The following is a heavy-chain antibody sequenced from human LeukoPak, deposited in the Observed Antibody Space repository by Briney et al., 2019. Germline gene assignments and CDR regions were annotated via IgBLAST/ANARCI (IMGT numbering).Heavy chain of an antibody. CDR3: ARDLYDFWSGPYYYYYMDV. V-gene: IGHV1-2*02. Sequence: ASVKVSCKASGYTFTGYYMHWVRQAPGQGLEWVGWIDPNSGGTNYAQKFQGRVTMTRDTSISTDYMELSRLRSDDTAVYYCARDLYDFWSGPYYYYYMDVWGKGTTVTVSS. CDR1: GYTFTGYY. J-gene: IGHJ6*03. CDR2: IDPNSGGT. D-gene: IGHD3-3*01.